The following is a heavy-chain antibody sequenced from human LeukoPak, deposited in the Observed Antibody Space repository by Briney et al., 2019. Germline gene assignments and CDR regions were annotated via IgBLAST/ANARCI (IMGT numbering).Heavy chain of an antibody. CDR2: ISWNSGSI. V-gene: IGHV3-9*01. Sequence: HPGGSLRLSCAASGFTFDDYAMPWVRHAPGKGLEWVSGISWNSGSIGYADSVKGRFTISRDNAKNSLYLQMNSLRAEDTALYYCAKDQHYTVAGTDYWGQGTLVTVSS. J-gene: IGHJ4*02. D-gene: IGHD6-19*01. CDR3: AKDQHYTVAGTDY. CDR1: GFTFDDYA.